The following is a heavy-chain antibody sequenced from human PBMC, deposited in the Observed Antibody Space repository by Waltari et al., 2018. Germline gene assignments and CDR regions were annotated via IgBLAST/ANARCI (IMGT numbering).Heavy chain of an antibody. V-gene: IGHV1-69*02. D-gene: IGHD1-1*01. Sequence: QVQLVQSGAEVKKPGSSVKVSCKASGGTFSSYTISWVRQAPGQGLEWMGRIIPILGIANYAQKFQGRVTITADKSTSTAYMELSSLRSEDTAVYYCARAETGYPRGDYWGQGTLVTVSS. CDR2: IIPILGIA. J-gene: IGHJ4*02. CDR3: ARAETGYPRGDY. CDR1: GGTFSSYT.